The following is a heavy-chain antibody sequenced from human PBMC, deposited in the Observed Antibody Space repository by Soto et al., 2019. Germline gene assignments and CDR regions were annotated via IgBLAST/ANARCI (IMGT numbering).Heavy chain of an antibody. Sequence: PSETLSLTCTVSGGSISSGDYYWSWIRQPPGKGLEWIGYIYYSGSTYYNPSLKSRVTISVDTSKNQFSLKLSSVTAADTAVYYCARVPVVVITYFDYWGQGTLVTVSS. CDR2: IYYSGST. CDR1: GGSISSGDYY. J-gene: IGHJ4*02. CDR3: ARVPVVVITYFDY. V-gene: IGHV4-30-4*01. D-gene: IGHD3-22*01.